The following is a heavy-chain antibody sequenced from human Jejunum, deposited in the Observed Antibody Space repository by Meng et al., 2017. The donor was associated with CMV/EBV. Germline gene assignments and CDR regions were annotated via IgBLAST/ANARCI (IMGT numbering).Heavy chain of an antibody. D-gene: IGHD3-22*01. CDR2: ISSSSTYI. Sequence: FSSYSMNWVRQAPGKGLQWVSSISSSSTYIYYADSVKGRFTISRDNAKNSLYLQMNSLRAEDTAVYYCARDQGYYDSSGYLNWFDPWGQGTLVTVSS. V-gene: IGHV3-21*01. CDR3: ARDQGYYDSSGYLNWFDP. J-gene: IGHJ5*02. CDR1: FSSYS.